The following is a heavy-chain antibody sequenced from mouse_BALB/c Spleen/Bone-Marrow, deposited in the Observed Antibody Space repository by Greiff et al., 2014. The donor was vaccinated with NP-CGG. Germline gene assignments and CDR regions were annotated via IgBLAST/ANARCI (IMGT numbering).Heavy chain of an antibody. CDR2: IDPANGNP. CDR1: GFNIKDTY. J-gene: IGHJ3*01. CDR3: ARSTQFAY. Sequence: VQLQQSGAELVKPGASVKLSCTASGFNIKDTYMHWVKQRPEQGLEWIGRIDPANGNPKYDPKFQGKATITADTSSNTAYLQLSSLTSEDTAVYYCARSTQFAYWGQGTLVTVAA. V-gene: IGHV14-3*02. D-gene: IGHD5-1*01.